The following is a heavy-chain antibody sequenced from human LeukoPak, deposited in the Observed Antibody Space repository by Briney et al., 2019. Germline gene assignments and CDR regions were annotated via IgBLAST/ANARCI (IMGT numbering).Heavy chain of an antibody. CDR3: AKVPHSGSYYPYYFDY. CDR1: GFTFSSYS. V-gene: IGHV3-21*04. CDR2: ISSSSSYI. J-gene: IGHJ4*02. Sequence: GGSLRLSCAASGFTFSSYSMNWVRQAPGKGLEWVSSISSSSSYIYYADSVKGRFTISRDNSKNTLYLQMNSLRAEDTAVYYCAKVPHSGSYYPYYFDYWGQGTLVTVSS. D-gene: IGHD3-10*01.